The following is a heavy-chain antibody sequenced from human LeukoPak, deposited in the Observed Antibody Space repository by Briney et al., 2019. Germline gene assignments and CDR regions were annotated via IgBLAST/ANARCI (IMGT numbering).Heavy chain of an antibody. D-gene: IGHD3-9*01. Sequence: PSETLSLTCAVYGGSFSGYYWSWIRQPPGKGLEWIGEINHIGSTNYNPSLKSRVTISVDTSKNQFSLKLSSVTAADTAVYYCARWEVSYYDILTGYATRKFDPWGQGTLVTVSS. J-gene: IGHJ5*02. CDR2: INHIGST. CDR3: ARWEVSYYDILTGYATRKFDP. CDR1: GGSFSGYY. V-gene: IGHV4-34*01.